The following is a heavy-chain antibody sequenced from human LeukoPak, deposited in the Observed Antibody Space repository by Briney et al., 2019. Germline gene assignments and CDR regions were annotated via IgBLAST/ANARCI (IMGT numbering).Heavy chain of an antibody. V-gene: IGHV5-51*01. CDR3: ARLRWPRGGRSSFDY. D-gene: IGHD3-10*01. CDR2: IYPGDSDT. J-gene: IGHJ4*02. Sequence: GESLKISCKGSGYSFTSYWIGWVRQMPGKGLEWMGIIYPGDSDTRYSPSFQGQVTISADKSISTAYLQWSSLKASDTAMYYCARLRWPRGGRSSFDYWGQGALVTVSS. CDR1: GYSFTSYW.